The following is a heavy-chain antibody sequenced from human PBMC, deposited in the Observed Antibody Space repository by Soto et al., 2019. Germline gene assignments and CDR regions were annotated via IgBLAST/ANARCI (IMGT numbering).Heavy chain of an antibody. V-gene: IGHV1-69*02. CDR1: GGTFSSYT. CDR3: AKSIGSGFVVVVD. CDR2: IIPILGIA. J-gene: IGHJ4*02. Sequence: SVKVSCKASGGTFSSYTISWVRQAPGQGLEWMGRIIPILGIANYAQKFQGRVTITADKSTSTAYMELSSLRAEDTAVYYCAKSIGSGFVVVVDWGQGTLVNVSS. D-gene: IGHD2-15*01.